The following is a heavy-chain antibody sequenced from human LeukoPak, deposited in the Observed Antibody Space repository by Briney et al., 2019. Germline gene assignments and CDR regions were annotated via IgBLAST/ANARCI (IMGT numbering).Heavy chain of an antibody. D-gene: IGHD4-17*01. J-gene: IGHJ4*02. CDR2: IKQDGSEI. Sequence: GGSLRLSCTASGFIFSNYWMTWVRQAPGKGLEWVANIKQDGSEIYYVDSVKGRFTISRDNSKNTLYLQMNSLRAEDTAVYYCAKRGDYGDYYFDYWGQGTLVTVSS. V-gene: IGHV3-7*03. CDR3: AKRGDYGDYYFDY. CDR1: GFIFSNYW.